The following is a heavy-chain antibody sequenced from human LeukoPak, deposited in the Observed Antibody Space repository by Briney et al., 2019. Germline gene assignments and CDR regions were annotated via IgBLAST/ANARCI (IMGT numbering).Heavy chain of an antibody. D-gene: IGHD2-15*01. CDR3: ARGGPRYCSGGSCYFGY. CDR2: INHSGST. Sequence: ASETLSLTCAVYGGSFSGYYWSWIRQPPGKGLEWIGEINHSGSTNYNPSPKSRVTISVDTSKNQFSLKLSSVTAADTAVYYCARGGPRYCSGGSCYFGYWGQGTLVTVSS. V-gene: IGHV4-34*01. CDR1: GGSFSGYY. J-gene: IGHJ4*02.